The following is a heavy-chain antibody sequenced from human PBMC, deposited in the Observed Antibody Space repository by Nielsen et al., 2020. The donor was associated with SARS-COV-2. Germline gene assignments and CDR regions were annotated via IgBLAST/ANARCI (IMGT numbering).Heavy chain of an antibody. CDR2: ISGSGGST. J-gene: IGHJ4*02. D-gene: IGHD3-9*01. CDR1: GFTFSSYA. V-gene: IGHV3-23*01. CDR3: AKDGDILTGYFFDY. Sequence: GESLKISCAASGFTFSSYAMSWVRQAPGKGLEWVSAISGSGGSTYYADSVKGRFTISRDNSKNTLYLQMNSLRAEDTAVYYCAKDGDILTGYFFDYWGQGTLVTVSS.